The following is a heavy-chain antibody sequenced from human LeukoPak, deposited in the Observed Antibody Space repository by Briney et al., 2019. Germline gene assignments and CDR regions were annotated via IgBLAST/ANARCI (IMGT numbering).Heavy chain of an antibody. J-gene: IGHJ4*02. CDR3: AKDTKWLDTEGFDY. CDR2: ISGDGGST. CDR1: GFTFDDYA. V-gene: IGHV3-43*02. Sequence: GGSLRLSCAASGFTFDDYAMHWVRQAPGKGLEWVSLISGDGGSTYYADSVKGRFTISRDNSKNSLYLQMNSLRTEDTALYYCAKDTKWLDTEGFDYCGQGTLVTVSS. D-gene: IGHD6-19*01.